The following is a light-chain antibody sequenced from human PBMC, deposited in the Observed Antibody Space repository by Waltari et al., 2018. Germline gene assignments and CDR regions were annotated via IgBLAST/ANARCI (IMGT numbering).Light chain of an antibody. CDR2: AVT. CDR1: SSDVGAFDS. J-gene: IGLJ2*01. CDR3: SSYTGSNNLV. V-gene: IGLV2-8*01. Sequence: SALTQPPSASGSPGQSVTISCTGASSDVGAFDSVSWYQQHPGKAPKLMLFAVTQRPSGVPDRFPGSKSGSTASLTVSGLQSEDEADYFCSSYTGSNNLVFGGGTKLTVL.